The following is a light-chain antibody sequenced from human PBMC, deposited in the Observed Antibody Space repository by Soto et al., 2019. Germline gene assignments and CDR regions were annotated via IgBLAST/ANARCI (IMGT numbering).Light chain of an antibody. CDR1: QSVSSSS. Sequence: EIVLTQSPGTLSLSPGQRATLSCRASQSVSSSSLAWYQQRPGQAPRLLIYGASRRATGIPDRFSGSGSGTDFTLTISRLEPEDFAAYYCQHYGASPKYTFGQGTKVDIK. V-gene: IGKV3-20*01. CDR3: QHYGASPKYT. CDR2: GAS. J-gene: IGKJ2*01.